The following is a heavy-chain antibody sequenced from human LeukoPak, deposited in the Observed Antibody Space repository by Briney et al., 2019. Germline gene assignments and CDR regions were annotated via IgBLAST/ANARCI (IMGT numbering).Heavy chain of an antibody. Sequence: ASVKVSCKASGYTFTGYYMHWVRQAPGQGLEWMGRINPNSGGTNYAQKFQGRFTMTRDTSISTAYMELSRLRSDDTAVYYCAREKVRQSGMDVWGQGTTVTVSS. V-gene: IGHV1-2*06. D-gene: IGHD2-2*01. CDR2: INPNSGGT. CDR1: GYTFTGYY. J-gene: IGHJ6*02. CDR3: AREKVRQSGMDV.